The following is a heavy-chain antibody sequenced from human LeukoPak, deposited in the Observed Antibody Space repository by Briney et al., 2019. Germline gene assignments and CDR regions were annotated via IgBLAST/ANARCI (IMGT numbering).Heavy chain of an antibody. J-gene: IGHJ4*02. CDR1: GFTFSDYY. CDR2: ISSSSSYT. D-gene: IGHD5-18*01. Sequence: GGSLRLSCAASGFTFSDYYMSWIRQAPGKGLEWVSYISSSSSYTNYADSVKGRFTISRDNAKNSLYLQMNSLRAEDTAVYYCARRVRRYSYGPSGYWGQGTLVTVSS. V-gene: IGHV3-11*06. CDR3: ARRVRRYSYGPSGY.